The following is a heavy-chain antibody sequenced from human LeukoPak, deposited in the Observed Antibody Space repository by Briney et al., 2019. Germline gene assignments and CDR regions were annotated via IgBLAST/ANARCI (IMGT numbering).Heavy chain of an antibody. V-gene: IGHV4-31*03. CDR3: ARDGYCGGDCFENWFDP. CDR1: GGSINNGGYY. CDR2: IYYSGSS. Sequence: SETLSLTCTVSGGSINNGGYYWSWIRQHPGKGLEWIGYIYYSGSSYYNPSLRSRVTISVDTSKNHFSLKLSSVTAADTAVYYCARDGYCGGDCFENWFDPWGQGTLVTVSS. D-gene: IGHD2-21*02. J-gene: IGHJ5*02.